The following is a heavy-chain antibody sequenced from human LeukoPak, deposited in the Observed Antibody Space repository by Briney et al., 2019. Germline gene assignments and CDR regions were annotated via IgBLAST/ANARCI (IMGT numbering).Heavy chain of an antibody. CDR2: INHSGST. V-gene: IGHV4-34*01. CDR1: GGSFSGYY. CDR3: ARDKGWFHP. J-gene: IGHJ5*02. Sequence: SETLSLTCAVYGGSFSGYYWSWIRQPPGKGLEWIGEINHSGSTNYNPSLKSRVTISVDTSKNQFSLKLSSVTAADTAVYYCARDKGWFHPWGQGTLVTVSS.